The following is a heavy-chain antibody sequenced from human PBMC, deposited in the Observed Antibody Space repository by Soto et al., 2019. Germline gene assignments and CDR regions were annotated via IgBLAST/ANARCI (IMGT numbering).Heavy chain of an antibody. D-gene: IGHD3-22*01. J-gene: IGHJ1*01. CDR3: ARLGHVYYYDSSGYREYFQH. Sequence: SETLSLTCTVSGGSISSYYWSWIRQPPGKGLEWIGYIYYSGSTTYNPSLRSRVTISVDTSKNQFSLKLSSVTAADTAVYYCARLGHVYYYDSSGYREYFQHRGQGTLVTSPQ. V-gene: IGHV4-59*01. CDR1: GGSISSYY. CDR2: IYYSGST.